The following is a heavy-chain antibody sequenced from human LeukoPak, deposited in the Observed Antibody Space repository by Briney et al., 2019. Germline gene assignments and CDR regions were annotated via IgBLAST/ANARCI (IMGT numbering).Heavy chain of an antibody. CDR2: INHSGST. V-gene: IGHV4-34*01. J-gene: IGHJ6*03. CDR3: ARLPVAGYYYYMDV. Sequence: SETLSLTCAVYGGSFSGYYRSWIRQPPGKGLEWIGEINHSGSTNYNPSLKSRVTISVDTSKNQFSLKLSSVTAADTAVYYCARLPVAGYYYYMDVWGKGTTVTISS. CDR1: GGSFSGYY.